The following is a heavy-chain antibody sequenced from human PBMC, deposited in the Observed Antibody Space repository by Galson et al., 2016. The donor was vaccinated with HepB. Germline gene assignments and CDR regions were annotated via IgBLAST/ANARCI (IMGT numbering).Heavy chain of an antibody. D-gene: IGHD3-22*01. CDR2: VYPDDSDT. V-gene: IGHV5-51*01. CDR3: ARHKYDSSGSWFDP. J-gene: IGHJ5*02. CDR1: GYSFTTYW. Sequence: QSGAEVKKSGESLKISCKASGYSFTTYWIGWVRQMPGKGLEWMGIVYPDDSDTRYSPSFQGQVTISADSSISTAYLQWRSLKASDTAMYYCARHKYDSSGSWFDPWGQGTLVTVSS.